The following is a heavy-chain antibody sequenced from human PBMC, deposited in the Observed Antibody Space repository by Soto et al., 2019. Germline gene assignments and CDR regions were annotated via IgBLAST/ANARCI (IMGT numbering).Heavy chain of an antibody. CDR1: GGTFSSYA. CDR2: IIPIFGTA. Sequence: SVKVSCKASGGTFSSYAISWVRQAPGQGLEWMGGIIPIFGTANYAQKFQGRVTITADESTSTAYMELSSLRSEDTAVYYCARDGWMAAAGSFGYWGQGTLVTVSS. D-gene: IGHD6-13*01. CDR3: ARDGWMAAAGSFGY. J-gene: IGHJ4*02. V-gene: IGHV1-69*13.